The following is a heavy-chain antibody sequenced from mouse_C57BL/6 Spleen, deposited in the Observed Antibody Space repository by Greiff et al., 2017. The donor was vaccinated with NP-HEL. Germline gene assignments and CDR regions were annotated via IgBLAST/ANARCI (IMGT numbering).Heavy chain of an antibody. Sequence: QVQLQQSGAELVRPGPSVKVSCKASGYAFTNYLIEWVKQRPGQGLEWIGVINPGSGGTNYNEKFKGKATLTADKSSSTAYMQLSSLTSEDSAVYFCARKPYYAMDYWGQGTSVTVSS. CDR1: GYAFTNYL. V-gene: IGHV1-54*01. CDR2: INPGSGGT. J-gene: IGHJ4*01. CDR3: ARKPYYAMDY.